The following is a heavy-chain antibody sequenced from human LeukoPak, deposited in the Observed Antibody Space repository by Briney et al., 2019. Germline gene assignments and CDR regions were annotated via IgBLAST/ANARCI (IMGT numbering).Heavy chain of an antibody. CDR1: GGSISSYY. CDR3: ARDGYYYDSSGYYEKMYYFDY. J-gene: IGHJ4*02. Sequence: PSETLSLTCTVSGGSISSYYWSWIRQPPGKGLEWIGRIYTSGSTNYNPSLKSRVTMSVDTSKNQFSLKLSSVTAADTAVYYCARDGYYYDSSGYYEKMYYFDYWGQGTLVTVSS. D-gene: IGHD3-22*01. V-gene: IGHV4-4*07. CDR2: IYTSGST.